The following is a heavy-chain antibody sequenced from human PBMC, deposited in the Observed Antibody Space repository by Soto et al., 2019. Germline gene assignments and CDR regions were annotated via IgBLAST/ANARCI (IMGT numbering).Heavy chain of an antibody. CDR3: ARMYYYGSGRYYYGMDV. D-gene: IGHD3-10*01. Sequence: ASVKVSCKASGYTFTGYDMHWVLQAPGQGLEWMGWINPNSGGTNYAQKFQGRVTMTRDTSISTAYMELSRLRSDDTAVYYCARMYYYGSGRYYYGMDVWGQGTTVTVSS. CDR2: INPNSGGT. J-gene: IGHJ6*02. V-gene: IGHV1-2*02. CDR1: GYTFTGYD.